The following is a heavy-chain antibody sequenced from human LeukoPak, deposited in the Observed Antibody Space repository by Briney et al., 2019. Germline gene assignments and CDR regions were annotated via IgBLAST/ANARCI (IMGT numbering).Heavy chain of an antibody. CDR1: GFTFSSYA. CDR3: AREGEVPAAIGNNYNWFDP. V-gene: IGHV3-30-3*01. J-gene: IGHJ5*02. CDR2: ISYDGSNK. Sequence: GRSLRLSCAASGFTFSSYAMHWVRQAPGKGLEWVAVISYDGSNKYYADSVKGRFTISRDNSKNTLYLQMNSLRAEDTAVYYCAREGEVPAAIGNNYNWFDPWGQGTLVTVSS. D-gene: IGHD2-2*01.